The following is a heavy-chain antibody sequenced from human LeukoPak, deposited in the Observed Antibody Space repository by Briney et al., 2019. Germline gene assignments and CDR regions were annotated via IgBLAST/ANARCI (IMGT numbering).Heavy chain of an antibody. Sequence: GESLKIACKGSGYSVTSYWIRLVRQMPGKSLDWMGRIDPSDSYTNYSPSFQGHVTISADKPISTANLQWSSLKASDTAMYYRARSEKDDYYYYYGMDVWGKGTTVTVSS. V-gene: IGHV5-10-1*01. J-gene: IGHJ6*04. CDR1: GYSVTSYW. CDR2: IDPSDSYT. CDR3: ARSEKDDYYYYYGMDV.